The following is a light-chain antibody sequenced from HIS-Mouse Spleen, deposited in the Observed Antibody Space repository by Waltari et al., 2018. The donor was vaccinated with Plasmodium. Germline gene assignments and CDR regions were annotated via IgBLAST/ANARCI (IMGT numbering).Light chain of an antibody. Sequence: SYELTQPPSVSVSPGQTARITCSGDALPKNYAYWYQQKSGQVTGLVIYEDSKRPSGIPARFSGSSSWTMATLTISGAQVVDEADYYCYSTDSSGKHRVFGGGSKLTVL. CDR3: YSTDSSGKHRV. CDR1: ALPKNY. J-gene: IGLJ3*02. CDR2: EDS. V-gene: IGLV3-10*01.